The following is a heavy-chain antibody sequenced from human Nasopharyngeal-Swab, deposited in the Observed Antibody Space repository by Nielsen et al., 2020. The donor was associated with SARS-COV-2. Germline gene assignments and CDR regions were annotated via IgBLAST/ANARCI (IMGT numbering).Heavy chain of an antibody. CDR3: ASSGIAAADI. J-gene: IGHJ3*02. CDR1: GFTFSSYA. V-gene: IGHV3-53*04. CDR2: IYSGGST. Sequence: GESLKISCAASGFTFSSYAMSWVRQAPGKGLEWVSVIYSGGSTYYADSVKGRFTISRHNSKNTLYLQMNSLRAEDTAVYYCASSGIAAADIWGQGTMVTVSS. D-gene: IGHD6-13*01.